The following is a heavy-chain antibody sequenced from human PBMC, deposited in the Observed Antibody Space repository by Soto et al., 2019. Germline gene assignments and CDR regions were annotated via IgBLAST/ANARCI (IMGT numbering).Heavy chain of an antibody. CDR2: IGSGSP. V-gene: IGHV3-23*01. CDR1: GFTFSGYA. J-gene: IGHJ5*02. Sequence: EVQLLESGGGLVQPGGSLRLSCAASGFTFSGYAMSWVRKAPGKGLEWVSAIGSGSPFYADSVKGRFTISRDNANSMLYLQMNSLRADDTDVYFCAQDRGSSCYHYNSFAPGGQGTLVTVSS. CDR3: AQDRGSSCYHYNSFAP. D-gene: IGHD6-13*01.